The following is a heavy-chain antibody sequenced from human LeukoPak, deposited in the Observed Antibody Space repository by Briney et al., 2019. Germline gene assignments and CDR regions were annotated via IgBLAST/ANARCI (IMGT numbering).Heavy chain of an antibody. Sequence: PGGSLRLSCAASGFTFSSYWMHWVRQAPGKGLVWVSAISGSGGSTYYADSVKGRFAISRDNSKNTLYLQMNSLRAEDTAVYYCAKISATVTTDWFDPWGQGTLVTVSS. D-gene: IGHD4-17*01. CDR2: ISGSGGST. CDR1: GFTFSSYW. J-gene: IGHJ5*02. CDR3: AKISATVTTDWFDP. V-gene: IGHV3-23*01.